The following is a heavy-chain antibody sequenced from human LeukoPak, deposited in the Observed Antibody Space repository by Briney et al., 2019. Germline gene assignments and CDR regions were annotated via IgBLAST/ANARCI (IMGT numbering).Heavy chain of an antibody. CDR2: IYYSGST. J-gene: IGHJ4*02. D-gene: IGHD4-23*01. CDR3: ATTPLGNGGNPPYFDY. CDR1: GGSISSYY. Sequence: SETLSLTCTVSGGSISSYYWSWIRQPPGKGLEWIGYIYYSGSTNYNPSLKSRVTISVDTSKNQFSLKLSSVTAADTAVYYCATTPLGNGGNPPYFDYWGQGTLVTVSS. V-gene: IGHV4-59*01.